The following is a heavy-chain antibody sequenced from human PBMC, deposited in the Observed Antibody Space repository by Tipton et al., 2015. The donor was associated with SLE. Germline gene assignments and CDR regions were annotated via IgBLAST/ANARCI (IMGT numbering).Heavy chain of an antibody. CDR2: ISAYNGNT. CDR1: GYTFTSYG. V-gene: IGHV1-18*01. CDR3: ARGWAVAGRDRGNPPFDY. Sequence: QLVQSGAEVKKPGASVKVSCKASGYTFTSYGISWVRQAPGQGLEWMGWISAYNGNTNYAQKLQGRVTMTTDTSTSTAYMELRSLRSDEAAVYSGARGWAVAGRDRGNPPFDYWGQGTLVTVSS. J-gene: IGHJ4*02. D-gene: IGHD6-19*01.